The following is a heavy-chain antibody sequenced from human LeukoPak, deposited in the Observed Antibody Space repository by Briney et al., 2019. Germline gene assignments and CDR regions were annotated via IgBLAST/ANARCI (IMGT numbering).Heavy chain of an antibody. CDR2: ISTSGNYI. V-gene: IGHV3-48*03. CDR3: ARAAQD. Sequence: GGSLRLSCAVSGFTLSSYEMNWIRQAPGKGLEWVSYISTSGNYIKDADSVKGRFTISRDNAKNSLYLQMNSLRAEDTAVYYCARAAQDWGQGNLVTVSS. J-gene: IGHJ4*02. CDR1: GFTLSSYE.